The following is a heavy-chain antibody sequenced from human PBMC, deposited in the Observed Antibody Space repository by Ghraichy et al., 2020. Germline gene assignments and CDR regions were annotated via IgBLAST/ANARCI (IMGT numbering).Heavy chain of an antibody. CDR3: ARRGGHYDSSGYSLLGHAFDI. CDR2: IYPGDSDT. J-gene: IGHJ3*02. Sequence: GESLNISCKGSGYSFTSYWIGWVRQMPGKGLEWMGIIYPGDSDTRYSPSFQGQVTISADKSISTAYLQWSSLKASDTAMYYCARRGGHYDSSGYSLLGHAFDIWGQGTMVTVSS. D-gene: IGHD3-22*01. CDR1: GYSFTSYW. V-gene: IGHV5-51*01.